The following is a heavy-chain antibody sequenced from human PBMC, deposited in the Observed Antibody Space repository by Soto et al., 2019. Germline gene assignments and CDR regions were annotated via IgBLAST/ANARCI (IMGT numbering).Heavy chain of an antibody. J-gene: IGHJ6*03. D-gene: IGHD3-10*01. Sequence: GGSLRLSCAASGFTFSSYSMNWVRQAPGKGLEWVSSISSSSSYIYYADSVKGRFTISRDNAKNSLYLQMNSLRAEDTAVYYCARWDGEYYYYYMDVWGKGTTVTVSS. CDR3: ARWDGEYYYYYMDV. CDR2: ISSSSSYI. CDR1: GFTFSSYS. V-gene: IGHV3-21*01.